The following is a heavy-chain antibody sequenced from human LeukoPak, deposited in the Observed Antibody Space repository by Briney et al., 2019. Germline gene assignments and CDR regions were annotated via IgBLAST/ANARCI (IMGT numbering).Heavy chain of an antibody. D-gene: IGHD4-23*01. CDR1: GFTFSSYS. J-gene: IGHJ6*02. CDR2: ISSSSSYI. Sequence: PGGSLRLSCAASGFTFSSYSMNWVRQAPGKGLESVSSISSSSSYIYYADSVKGRFTISRDNAKNSLYLQMNSLRAEDTAVYYCARDTYGGNSNGMDVWGQGTTVTVSS. CDR3: ARDTYGGNSNGMDV. V-gene: IGHV3-21*01.